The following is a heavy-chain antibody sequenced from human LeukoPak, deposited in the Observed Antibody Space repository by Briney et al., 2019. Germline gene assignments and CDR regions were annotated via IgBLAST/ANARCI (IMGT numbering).Heavy chain of an antibody. CDR2: INPNSGGT. D-gene: IGHD3-22*01. Sequence: ASVKVSCKASGYTFTGYYMHWVRQAPGQGLEWMGWINPNSGGTNYAQKFQGRVTMTRDTSISTAYMELSRLRSDDTAVYYCAGWRYYYDSNGYYYRNQYGMDVWGQGTTVTVSS. CDR3: AGWRYYYDSNGYYYRNQYGMDV. V-gene: IGHV1-2*02. CDR1: GYTFTGYY. J-gene: IGHJ6*02.